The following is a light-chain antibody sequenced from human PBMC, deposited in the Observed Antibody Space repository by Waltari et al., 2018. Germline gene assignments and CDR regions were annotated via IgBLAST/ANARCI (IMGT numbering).Light chain of an antibody. CDR3: ATWDDSLSGVV. J-gene: IGLJ2*01. Sequence: QSVLTQSPSMSETPGQRVIISCSGSSSNIGNNYVYWYQHFPGMAPNLVMFKNSQRPSWVPDRFSGSSYGTSASLAISGLRSEDEADYYCATWDDSLSGVVFGGGTRLTVL. V-gene: IGLV1-47*01. CDR1: SSNIGNNY. CDR2: KNS.